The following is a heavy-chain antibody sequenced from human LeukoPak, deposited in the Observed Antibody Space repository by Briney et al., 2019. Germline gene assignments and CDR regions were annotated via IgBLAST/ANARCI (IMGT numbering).Heavy chain of an antibody. Sequence: GGSLILSCAASGFTFSSYSMNWVRQAPGKGLEWVSSISARSSYTYSADSVKGRFTISRDNAKNSLYLQMNSLRAEDTAVYYCARADDYWGPGNLGSVSS. CDR1: GFTFSSYS. CDR3: ARADDY. J-gene: IGHJ4*02. V-gene: IGHV3-21*01. CDR2: ISARSSYT.